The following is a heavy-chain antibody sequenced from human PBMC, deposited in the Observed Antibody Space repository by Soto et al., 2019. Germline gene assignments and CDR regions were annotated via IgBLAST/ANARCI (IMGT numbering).Heavy chain of an antibody. CDR2: IIPMVGVA. D-gene: IGHD6-19*01. Sequence: QVQLVQSGAEVKKPGSSVKVSCKASGGTFSSDLISWVRQAPEQGLEWTGRIIPMVGVAKYAQRFQGRVTITADKSTSTAYMEVSSLKFEDTAVYYCARLSKAGSDAFDDWGQGTMVTVSS. CDR1: GGTFSSDL. CDR3: ARLSKAGSDAFDD. J-gene: IGHJ3*01. V-gene: IGHV1-69*02.